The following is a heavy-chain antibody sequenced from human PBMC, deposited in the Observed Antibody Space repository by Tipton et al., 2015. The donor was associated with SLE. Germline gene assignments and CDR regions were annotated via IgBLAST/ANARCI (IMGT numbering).Heavy chain of an antibody. CDR3: AREIRFLEWLSYYYYMDV. CDR2: FYHSGTT. V-gene: IGHV4-38-2*02. CDR1: AYSITNGYY. Sequence: TLSLTCTVSAYSITNGYYWGWIRQSPGKGLEWIGSFYHSGTTYYNPSLKSRLTISLDTSKNQFSLKLSSVTAADTAVYYCAREIRFLEWLSYYYYMDVWGKGTTVTVSS. D-gene: IGHD3-3*01. J-gene: IGHJ6*03.